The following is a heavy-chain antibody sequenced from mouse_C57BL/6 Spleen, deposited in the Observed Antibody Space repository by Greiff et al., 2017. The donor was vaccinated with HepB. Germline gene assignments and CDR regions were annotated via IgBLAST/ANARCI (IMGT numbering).Heavy chain of an antibody. CDR3: AREGLRGRGYFDY. V-gene: IGHV2-2*01. Sequence: QVQLQQSGPGLVQPSQSLSITCTVSGFSLTSYGVHWVRQSPGKGLEWLGVIWSGGSTDYNAAFISRLSISKDNSTSQVFFMMNSLQADDTAIYYCAREGLRGRGYFDYWGQGTTLTGSS. D-gene: IGHD2-4*01. CDR2: IWSGGST. CDR1: GFSLTSYG. J-gene: IGHJ2*01.